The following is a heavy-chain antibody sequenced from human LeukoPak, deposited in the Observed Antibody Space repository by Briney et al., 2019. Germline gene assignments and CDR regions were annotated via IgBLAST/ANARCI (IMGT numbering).Heavy chain of an antibody. J-gene: IGHJ5*02. D-gene: IGHD3-10*01. Sequence: SETLSLTCAVYGGSFSGYYWSWTRQPPGKGLEWIGEINHSGSTNYNPSLKSRVTISVDTSKNQFSLKLSSVTAADTAVYYCARWGYYYGSGSYSPPPNWFDPWGQGTLSPSPQ. V-gene: IGHV4-34*01. CDR1: GGSFSGYY. CDR2: INHSGST. CDR3: ARWGYYYGSGSYSPPPNWFDP.